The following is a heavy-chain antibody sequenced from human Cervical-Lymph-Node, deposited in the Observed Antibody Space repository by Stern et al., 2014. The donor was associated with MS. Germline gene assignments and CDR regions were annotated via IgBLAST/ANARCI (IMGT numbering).Heavy chain of an antibody. CDR2: IYSGGST. D-gene: IGHD4-17*01. CDR1: GFNVINYY. V-gene: IGHV3-66*01. Sequence: VQLVESGGGLVRPGGSLSLSCAASGFNVINYYITWVRQAPGKGLEWVSAIYSGGSTYYGESVKGRFTISRDNSKNTVSLQMHSLRAEDTAVYYCATRHYDSLYYGMDVWGQGTTVTVSS. J-gene: IGHJ6*02. CDR3: ATRHYDSLYYGMDV.